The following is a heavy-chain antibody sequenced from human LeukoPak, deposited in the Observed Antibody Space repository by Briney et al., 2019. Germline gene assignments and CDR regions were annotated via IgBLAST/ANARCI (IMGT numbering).Heavy chain of an antibody. CDR1: GFTFSDYY. Sequence: GGSLRLSCAASGFTFSDYYMSWIRQAPGKGLEWVSYISSSGSTIYYADSVKGRFTISRDNAKNSLYLQMNSLRAEDTAVYYCARDLYGSGSYYSGILFDYWGQGTLITVSS. J-gene: IGHJ4*02. CDR2: ISSSGSTI. CDR3: ARDLYGSGSYYSGILFDY. D-gene: IGHD3-10*01. V-gene: IGHV3-11*04.